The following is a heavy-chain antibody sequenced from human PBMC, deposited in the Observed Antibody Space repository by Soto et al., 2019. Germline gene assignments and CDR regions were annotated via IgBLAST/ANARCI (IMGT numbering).Heavy chain of an antibody. D-gene: IGHD6-19*01. J-gene: IGHJ5*02. Sequence: ASVKVSCKASGYTFTSYAMHWVRQAPGQRLEWMGWINAGNGNTKYSQKFQGRVTITRDTSASTAYMELSSLRSEDTAMYYCAREKTYLNIAVAPWFDPWGQGNLVTVS. V-gene: IGHV1-3*01. CDR2: INAGNGNT. CDR1: GYTFTSYA. CDR3: AREKTYLNIAVAPWFDP.